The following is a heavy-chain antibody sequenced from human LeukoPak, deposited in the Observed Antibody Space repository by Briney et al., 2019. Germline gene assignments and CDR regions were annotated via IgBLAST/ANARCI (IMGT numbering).Heavy chain of an antibody. D-gene: IGHD2-15*01. CDR3: ARDRRSGGSSSVDWWFDP. CDR2: ISGSGGST. Sequence: GGSLRLSCAASGFTFSSYAMSWVRQAPGKGLEWVSAISGSGGSTYYADSVKGRFTISRDNAKNSLYLQMNSLRAEDTAVYYCARDRRSGGSSSVDWWFDPWGQGTLVTVSS. J-gene: IGHJ5*02. CDR1: GFTFSSYA. V-gene: IGHV3-23*01.